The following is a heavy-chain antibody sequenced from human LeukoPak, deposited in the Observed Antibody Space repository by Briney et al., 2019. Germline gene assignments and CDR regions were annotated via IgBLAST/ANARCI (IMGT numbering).Heavy chain of an antibody. CDR1: GFTFSSYA. Sequence: GGSLRLSCAASGFTFSSYAMSWVRQAPGKGLEWVSAISGSGGSTYYADSVKGRFTISRDNSKNTLYLQMNSLRAEDTAVYYCAKDKRKSNYDFWSGYYTSWFDPWGQGTLVTVSS. D-gene: IGHD3-3*01. CDR2: ISGSGGST. CDR3: AKDKRKSNYDFWSGYYTSWFDP. V-gene: IGHV3-23*01. J-gene: IGHJ5*02.